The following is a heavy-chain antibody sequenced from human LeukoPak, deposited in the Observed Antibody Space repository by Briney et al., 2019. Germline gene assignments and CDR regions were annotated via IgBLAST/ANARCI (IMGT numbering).Heavy chain of an antibody. Sequence: GSLRLSCTASGFTFSSYWMHWVRQAPGKGLMWVSRIHGDGSSTSTSYADSVKGRFTISSDNAKNTLYLQMDSLRAEDTAVYYCVSFYETYWGRGTLVTVSS. J-gene: IGHJ4*02. D-gene: IGHD2/OR15-2a*01. CDR3: VSFYETY. CDR1: GFTFSSYW. CDR2: IHGDGSSTST. V-gene: IGHV3-74*01.